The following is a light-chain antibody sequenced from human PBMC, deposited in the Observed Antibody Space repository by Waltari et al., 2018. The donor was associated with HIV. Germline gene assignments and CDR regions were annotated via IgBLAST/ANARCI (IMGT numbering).Light chain of an antibody. CDR1: SSDVGAFKY. V-gene: IGLV2-8*01. Sequence: QSALTQPPSASGSPGQSVSISCTGASSDVGAFKYVSWYQQHPGKAPKLLIYDVTKRPSGVPVRFSGSKSGNTASLTVSGLQAEDEAHYYCSSYAGSSMSYAFGTGTKVTVL. CDR2: DVT. CDR3: SSYAGSSMSYA. J-gene: IGLJ1*01.